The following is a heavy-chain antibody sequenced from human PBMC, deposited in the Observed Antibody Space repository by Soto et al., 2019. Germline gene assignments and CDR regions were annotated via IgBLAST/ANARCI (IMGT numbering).Heavy chain of an antibody. J-gene: IGHJ4*02. CDR3: ATGGNYDFWSGYLGY. CDR1: GYTFTSYD. D-gene: IGHD3-3*01. CDR2: TNPNSGNT. Sequence: QVQLVQSGAEVKKPGASVKVSCKASGYTFTSYDINWVRQATGQGLEWMGWTNPNSGNTGYAQKFQGRVSMTRNTSISTAYMELSSLRSEDTAVYYCATGGNYDFWSGYLGYWGQGTLVTVSS. V-gene: IGHV1-8*01.